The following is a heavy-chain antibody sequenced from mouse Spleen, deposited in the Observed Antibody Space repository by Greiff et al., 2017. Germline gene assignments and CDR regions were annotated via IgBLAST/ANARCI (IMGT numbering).Heavy chain of an antibody. D-gene: IGHD2-1*01. CDR2: ISSGSSTI. J-gene: IGHJ4*01. V-gene: IGHV5-17*01. Sequence: EVKLMESGGGLVKPGGSLKLSCAASGFTFSDYGMHWVRQAPEKGLEWVAYISSGSSTIYYADTVKGRFTISRDNAKNTLFLQMTSLRSEDTAMYYCANIYYGNSDYAMDYWGQGTSVTVSS. CDR3: ANIYYGNSDYAMDY. CDR1: GFTFSDYG.